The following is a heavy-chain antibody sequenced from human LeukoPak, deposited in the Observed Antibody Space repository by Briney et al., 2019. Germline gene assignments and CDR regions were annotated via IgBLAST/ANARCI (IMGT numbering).Heavy chain of an antibody. CDR3: ARVEMELWFAFDI. J-gene: IGHJ3*02. D-gene: IGHD5-18*01. Sequence: GGSLRLSCVASGFMFSSYWMNWVRQAPGKGLVWVSRINSDGSSTSYADSVKGRFPISRDNAKNTLFLQMNSLRAEDTAVYYCARVEMELWFAFDIWGQGTMVTVSS. CDR1: GFMFSSYW. V-gene: IGHV3-74*01. CDR2: INSDGSST.